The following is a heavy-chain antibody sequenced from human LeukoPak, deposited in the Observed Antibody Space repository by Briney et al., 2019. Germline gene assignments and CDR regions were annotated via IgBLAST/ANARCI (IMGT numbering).Heavy chain of an antibody. Sequence: PSETLSLTCAVYGGSFSGYYWSWIRQPPGKGLEWIGEINHSGSTNYNPSLKGRVTISVDTSKNQFSLKLSSVTAADTAVYYCARGGYYYDSSGYFFNKNFDYWGQGTLVTVSS. CDR1: GGSFSGYY. V-gene: IGHV4-34*01. D-gene: IGHD3-22*01. CDR3: ARGGYYYDSSGYFFNKNFDY. J-gene: IGHJ4*02. CDR2: INHSGST.